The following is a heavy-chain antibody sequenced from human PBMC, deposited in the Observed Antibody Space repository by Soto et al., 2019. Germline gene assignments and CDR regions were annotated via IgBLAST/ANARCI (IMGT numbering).Heavy chain of an antibody. Sequence: GGSLRLSCAASGFTFSSYWMSWVRQAPGKGLEWVSTISGSGGSTYYADSVKGRFTISRDNSKNTLYLQMNSLRAEDTAVYYCAKTDFHCSSTSCYTWDPFDSWGQGTLVTVSS. D-gene: IGHD2-2*02. J-gene: IGHJ4*02. CDR2: ISGSGGST. V-gene: IGHV3-23*01. CDR1: GFTFSSYW. CDR3: AKTDFHCSSTSCYTWDPFDS.